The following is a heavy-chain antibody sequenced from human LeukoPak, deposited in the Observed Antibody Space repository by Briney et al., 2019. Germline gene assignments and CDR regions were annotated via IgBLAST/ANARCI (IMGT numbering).Heavy chain of an antibody. CDR1: GFTVSSNY. D-gene: IGHD3-22*01. Sequence: GGSLRLSCAASGFTVSSNYMSWVRQAPGKGLEWVSVIYSGGDTYFPDSVKGRFTISRDNSKNTLYLQMNSLRAEDTAVYYCGGYSSLDHRGQGTLVTVSS. J-gene: IGHJ4*02. V-gene: IGHV3-53*01. CDR2: IYSGGDT. CDR3: GGYSSLDH.